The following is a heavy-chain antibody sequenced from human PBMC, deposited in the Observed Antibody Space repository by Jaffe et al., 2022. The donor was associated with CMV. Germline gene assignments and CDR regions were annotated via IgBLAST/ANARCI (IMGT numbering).Heavy chain of an antibody. D-gene: IGHD2-2*01. CDR1: GFTFSDYY. V-gene: IGHV3-11*01. CDR3: ARDEDCSSTSCSPYSTPVRTDYYYYYGMDV. Sequence: QVQLVESGGGLVKPGGSLRLSCAASGFTFSDYYMSWIRQAPGKGLEWVSYISSSGSTIYYADSVKGRFTISRDNAKNSLYLQMNSLRAEDTAVYYCARDEDCSSTSCSPYSTPVRTDYYYYYGMDVWGQGTTVTVSS. J-gene: IGHJ6*02. CDR2: ISSSGSTI.